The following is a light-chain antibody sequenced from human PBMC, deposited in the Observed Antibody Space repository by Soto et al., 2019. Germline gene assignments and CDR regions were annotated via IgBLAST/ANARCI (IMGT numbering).Light chain of an antibody. V-gene: IGLV2-14*01. Sequence: QSALTQPASVSGSPGQSITISCTGTSSDVGGYNYVSWYQQYPGKAPKLMIYEVSNRPSGVSNRFSGSKSGNTASLTISGLQDEDEGDYYCSSYTSSDTLEFGGGTKLTVL. J-gene: IGLJ2*01. CDR1: SSDVGGYNY. CDR2: EVS. CDR3: SSYTSSDTLE.